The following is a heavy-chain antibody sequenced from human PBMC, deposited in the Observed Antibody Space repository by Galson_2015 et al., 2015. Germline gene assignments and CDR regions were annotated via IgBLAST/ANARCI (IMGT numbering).Heavy chain of an antibody. CDR1: GFTFSSYS. CDR3: ARDSPPYSSSLNWFDP. CDR2: ISSSSSYI. J-gene: IGHJ5*02. D-gene: IGHD6-6*01. V-gene: IGHV3-21*01. Sequence: SLRLSCAASGFTFSSYSMNWVRQAPGKGLEWVSSISSSSSYIYYADSVKGRFTISRDNAKNSLYLQMNSLRAEDTAVYYCARDSPPYSSSLNWFDPWGQGTLVTVSS.